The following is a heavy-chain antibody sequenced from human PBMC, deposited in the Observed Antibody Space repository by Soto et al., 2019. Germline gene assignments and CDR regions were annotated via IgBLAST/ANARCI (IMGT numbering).Heavy chain of an antibody. J-gene: IGHJ6*02. CDR3: ARARITMVREVIKYNMDV. CDR1: GGSISTYY. CDR2: IYNSGST. Sequence: LSLTCTVSGGSISTYYWSWIRRPPGKGLEWIGYIYNSGSTHSNPSLQSRVTISVDTSKNQFSLKLSSVTAADTAIYYCARARITMVREVIKYNMDVWGQGTTVTVSS. V-gene: IGHV4-59*01. D-gene: IGHD3-10*01.